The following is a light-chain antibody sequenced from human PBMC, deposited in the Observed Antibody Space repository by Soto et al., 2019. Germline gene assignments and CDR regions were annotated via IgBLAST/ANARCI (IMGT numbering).Light chain of an antibody. CDR2: GAS. Sequence: EIVLTQSPGTMSVSPGERVTLSCRASQSVSSNFLAWHQQKPGQAPRLLIYGASSRAGGIPDRFRGSGSGTDFTLTIYSLEPEDFAVYYCQQNGSAPFTFGPGTKVDVK. CDR3: QQNGSAPFT. CDR1: QSVSSNF. J-gene: IGKJ3*01. V-gene: IGKV3-20*01.